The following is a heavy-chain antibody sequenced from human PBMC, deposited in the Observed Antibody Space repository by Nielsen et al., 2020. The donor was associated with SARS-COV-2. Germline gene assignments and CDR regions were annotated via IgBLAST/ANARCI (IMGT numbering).Heavy chain of an antibody. D-gene: IGHD3-10*01. Sequence: GGSLRLSCAASGFTFDDYAMHWVRQAPGKGLEWVSGISWNSGTIDYVDSVKGRFTISRDNAKNSLYLQMNSLRAEDTAVYYCARDLYYYGPLDYWGQGTLVTVSS. J-gene: IGHJ4*02. CDR1: GFTFDDYA. V-gene: IGHV3-9*01. CDR3: ARDLYYYGPLDY. CDR2: ISWNSGTI.